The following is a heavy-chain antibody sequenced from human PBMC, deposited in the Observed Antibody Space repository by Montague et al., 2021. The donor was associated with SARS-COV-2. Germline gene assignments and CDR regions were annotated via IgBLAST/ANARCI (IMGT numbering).Heavy chain of an antibody. CDR3: ARVRPGWELFDY. Sequence: SLRLSCAASGFTVSSNYMSWVRQAPGKGLEWVSVIYSGGSTYYADSVKGRFTISRDNSKNTLYLQMNSLRAEDTAVYYCARVRPGWELFDYWGQGTLVTVSS. CDR2: IYSGGST. CDR1: GFTVSSNY. D-gene: IGHD1-26*01. J-gene: IGHJ4*02. V-gene: IGHV3-53*01.